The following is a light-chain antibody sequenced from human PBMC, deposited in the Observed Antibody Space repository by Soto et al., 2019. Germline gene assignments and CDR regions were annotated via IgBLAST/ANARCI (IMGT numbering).Light chain of an antibody. J-gene: IGKJ1*01. CDR3: MQSLQART. V-gene: IGKV2-28*01. CDR1: QSLLHRNGYNY. CDR2: LAS. Sequence: DVVLTQSPLSLPVTPGEPASISCRSSQSLLHRNGYNYLDWYLQRPGQSPQRLIYLASNRASGVPDRFSGSGSGTDFTLEISRVEAEDVGVYYCMQSLQARTFGQGTKVEIK.